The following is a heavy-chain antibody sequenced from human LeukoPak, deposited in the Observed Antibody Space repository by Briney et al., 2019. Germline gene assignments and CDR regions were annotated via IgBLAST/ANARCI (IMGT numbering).Heavy chain of an antibody. CDR2: INHSGST. CDR1: GGSFSGYY. CDR3: ARSFRTYYYGMDV. J-gene: IGHJ6*02. V-gene: IGHV4-34*01. Sequence: SETLSLTCAVYGGSFSGYYWSWIRQPPGKGLEWIGEINHSGSTSYNPSLKSRVTISVDTSKNQFSLKLSSVTAADTAVYYCARSFRTYYYGMDVWGQGTTVTVSS.